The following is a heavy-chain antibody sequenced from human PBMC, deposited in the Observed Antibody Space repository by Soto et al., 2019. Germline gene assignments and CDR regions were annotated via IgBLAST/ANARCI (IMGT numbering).Heavy chain of an antibody. CDR2: IYYSGST. CDR1: AGSISSPHDY. CDR3: ARHVLTAYIVYYSDY. Sequence: PSETLSLTCTVSAGSISSPHDYWGWIRQPPGRGLEWIGSIYYSGSTYYNPSLKSRITISVDTSKNHFSLKLSSVTAADTAVYYCARHVLTAYIVYYSDYWGQGTLVTVSS. D-gene: IGHD3-16*01. V-gene: IGHV4-39*01. J-gene: IGHJ4*02.